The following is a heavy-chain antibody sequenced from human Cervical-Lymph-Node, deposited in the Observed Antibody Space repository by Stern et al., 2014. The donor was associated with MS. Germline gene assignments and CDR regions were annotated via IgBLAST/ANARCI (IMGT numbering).Heavy chain of an antibody. CDR3: ARHLGSHESGWFDP. Sequence: QVQLGQSGAEVKKPGSSVKVSCQASGGTLISYPISWVRQAPGQGLEWLGGIMPILGTSNYADKFQGRVTITADESTTTIYMELRSLKSEDTAVYYCARHLGSHESGWFDPWGQGTLVTVSS. CDR2: IMPILGTS. J-gene: IGHJ5*02. CDR1: GGTLISYP. D-gene: IGHD1-26*01. V-gene: IGHV1-69*01.